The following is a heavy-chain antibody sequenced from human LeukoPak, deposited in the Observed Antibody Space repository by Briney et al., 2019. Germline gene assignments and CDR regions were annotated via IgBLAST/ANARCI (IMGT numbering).Heavy chain of an antibody. CDR2: IYYSGST. V-gene: IGHV4-39*07. CDR3: ARDGGSSWPTITDY. CDR1: GGSISSSSYY. J-gene: IGHJ4*02. D-gene: IGHD6-13*01. Sequence: SETLSLTCTVSGGSISSSSYYWGWIRQPPGKGLEWIGSIYYSGSTYYNPSLKSRVTISVDTSKNQFSRKLSSVTAAETAVYYCARDGGSSWPTITDYWGQGTLVTVSS.